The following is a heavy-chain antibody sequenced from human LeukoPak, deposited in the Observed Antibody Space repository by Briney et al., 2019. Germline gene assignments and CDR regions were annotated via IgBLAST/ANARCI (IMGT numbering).Heavy chain of an antibody. CDR2: IYYIGST. D-gene: IGHD1-26*01. J-gene: IGHJ4*02. Sequence: SETLSLTCTISGGSISNYYWNWIRQSPGKGLEWIGYIYYIGSTNYNPSLKSRVTISLDTSNNQFSLKLTSVIAAETAVYYCARGATPYYYFDSWGQGTLVTVSS. CDR3: ARGATPYYYFDS. CDR1: GGSISNYY. V-gene: IGHV4-59*01.